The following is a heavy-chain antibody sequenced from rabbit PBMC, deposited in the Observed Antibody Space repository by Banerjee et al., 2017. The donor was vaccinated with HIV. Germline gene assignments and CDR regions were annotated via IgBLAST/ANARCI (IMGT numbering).Heavy chain of an antibody. CDR3: ARGLLIGDL. CDR2: IVTGSSGST. Sequence: QEPLKESGGGLVTPGGNLTLPCKASGVDFSSYGVSWVRQAPGKGLEWIACIVTGSSGSTWYASWVNGRFTISKASSTTVTLQMTSLTAADTATYFCARGLLIGDLWGQGTLVTVS. D-gene: IGHD4-2*01. V-gene: IGHV1S45*01. J-gene: IGHJ3*01. CDR1: GVDFSSYG.